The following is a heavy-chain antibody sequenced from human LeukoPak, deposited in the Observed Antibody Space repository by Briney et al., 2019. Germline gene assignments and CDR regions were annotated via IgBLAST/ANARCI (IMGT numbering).Heavy chain of an antibody. J-gene: IGHJ6*03. CDR2: LRNTAVNT. Sequence: GGSLRLSCAASGFTFSSYVMGWVRQAPGKGLEWVSSLRNTAVNTYYADSVRGRFTISRDNSRNTLYLQMNSLRPEDTAVYYCARDPYSGSYGDYYYYYMDVWGKGTTVTISS. CDR3: ARDPYSGSYGDYYYYYMDV. CDR1: GFTFSSYV. D-gene: IGHD1-26*01. V-gene: IGHV3-23*01.